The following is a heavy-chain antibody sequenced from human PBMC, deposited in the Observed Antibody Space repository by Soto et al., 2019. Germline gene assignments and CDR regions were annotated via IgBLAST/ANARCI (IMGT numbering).Heavy chain of an antibody. D-gene: IGHD2-15*01. CDR1: GGSISSGDYY. Sequence: SETLSLTCTVSGGSISSGDYYWSWIRQPPGKGLEWIGYIYYSGSTYYNPSLKSRVTISVDTSKNQFSLKLSSVTAADTAVYYFVGVLAAIDYWGQGTLVTVSS. CDR3: VGVLAAIDY. V-gene: IGHV4-30-4*01. CDR2: IYYSGST. J-gene: IGHJ4*02.